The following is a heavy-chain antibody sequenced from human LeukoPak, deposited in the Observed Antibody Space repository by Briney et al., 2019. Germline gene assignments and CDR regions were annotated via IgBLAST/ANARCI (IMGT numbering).Heavy chain of an antibody. J-gene: IGHJ3*02. CDR1: GFTFDDYA. CDR3: AKDISPPYYYDSSGYFGDAFDI. CDR2: ISWNSGSI. D-gene: IGHD3-22*01. Sequence: GRSPRLSCAASGFTFDDYAMHWVRQAPGKGLEWVSGISWNSGSIGYADSVKGRFTISRDNAKNSLYLQMNSLRAEDTALYYCAKDISPPYYYDSSGYFGDAFDIWGQGTMVTVSS. V-gene: IGHV3-9*01.